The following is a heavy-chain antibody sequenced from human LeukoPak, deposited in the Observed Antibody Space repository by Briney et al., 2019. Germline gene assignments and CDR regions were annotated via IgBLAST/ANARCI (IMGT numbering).Heavy chain of an antibody. V-gene: IGHV3-23*01. CDR1: GFTFSSYA. Sequence: GGSLRLSCAASGFTFSSYAMSWVRQAPGKGLEWVSAISGSGGSTYYADSVKGRFTISRDNSKNTLYLQMNSLRAEGTAVYYCAKAVGALDAFDIWGQGTMVTVSS. CDR2: ISGSGGST. CDR3: AKAVGALDAFDI. J-gene: IGHJ3*02. D-gene: IGHD1-26*01.